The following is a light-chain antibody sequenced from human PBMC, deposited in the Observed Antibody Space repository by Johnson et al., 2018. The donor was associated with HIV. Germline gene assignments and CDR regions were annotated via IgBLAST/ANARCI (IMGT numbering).Light chain of an antibody. CDR1: SSNIGNNY. Sequence: QSVLTQPPSVSAAPGQKVTISCSGSSSNIGNNYVSWYQQLPGTAPKLLIYENNKRPSGIPDRFSGSKYGTSATLGITGLQTGDEADYYCETWDSSLTGVFGTGAKVTVL. J-gene: IGLJ1*01. CDR2: ENN. CDR3: ETWDSSLTGV. V-gene: IGLV1-51*02.